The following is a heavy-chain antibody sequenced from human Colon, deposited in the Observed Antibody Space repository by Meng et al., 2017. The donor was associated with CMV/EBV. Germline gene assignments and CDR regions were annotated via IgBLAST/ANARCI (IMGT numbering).Heavy chain of an antibody. J-gene: IGHJ4*02. D-gene: IGHD5-12*01. V-gene: IGHV2-5*02. CDR1: GVSFPTDNAG. Sequence: ITLTDAGPTLGKPTQTLALTCTFSGVSFPTDNAGVGWIRHPPGKALEWLALIYWDDDTRYSPSLKTRLTITRDTSKNQVILTMTNMDPADTATYYCVHRSYSGQDDYWGQGALVTVSS. CDR2: IYWDDDT. CDR3: VHRSYSGQDDY.